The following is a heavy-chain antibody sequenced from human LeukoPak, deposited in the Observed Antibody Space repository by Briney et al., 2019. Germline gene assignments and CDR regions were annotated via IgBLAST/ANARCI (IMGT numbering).Heavy chain of an antibody. CDR1: GGSFSGYY. CDR3: ARLEARRDYYGSGSHPYYYYMGV. V-gene: IGHV4-34*01. CDR2: INHSGST. D-gene: IGHD3-10*01. Sequence: SETLSLTCAVYGGSFSGYYWSWIRQPPGKGLEWIGEINHSGSTNYNPSLKSRVTISVDTSKNQFSLKLSSVTAADTAVYYCARLEARRDYYGSGSHPYYYYMGVWGKGTTVTVSS. J-gene: IGHJ6*03.